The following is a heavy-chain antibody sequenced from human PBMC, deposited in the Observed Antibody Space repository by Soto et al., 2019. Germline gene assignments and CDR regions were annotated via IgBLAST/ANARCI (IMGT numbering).Heavy chain of an antibody. CDR2: IYTSGST. D-gene: IGHD4-17*01. Sequence: NPSETLSLTCTVSGGSISSYYWSWIRQPAGKGLEWIGRIYTSGSTNYNPSLKSRVTMSVDTSKNQFSLKLSSVTAADTAVYYCARLYGHYANYYYYYRMDVWGQGTTVTVSS. CDR3: ARLYGHYANYYYYYRMDV. V-gene: IGHV4-4*07. J-gene: IGHJ6*02. CDR1: GGSISSYY.